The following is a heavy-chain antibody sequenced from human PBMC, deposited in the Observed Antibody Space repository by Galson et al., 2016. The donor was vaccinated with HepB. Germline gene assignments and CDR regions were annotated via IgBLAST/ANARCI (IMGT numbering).Heavy chain of an antibody. D-gene: IGHD6-19*01. CDR1: GFTFSSHG. V-gene: IGHV3-33*01. CDR3: AREAAVAAFAVLWG. CDR2: IWSDGSNK. J-gene: IGHJ4*02. Sequence: SLRLSCAASGFTFSSHGMHWVRQTPGKGLEWVALIWSDGSNKYYADSVKGRFTISRDNSKNTLYVQMNSLTADDTAVYSCAREAAVAAFAVLWGWGQGTLVTVSS.